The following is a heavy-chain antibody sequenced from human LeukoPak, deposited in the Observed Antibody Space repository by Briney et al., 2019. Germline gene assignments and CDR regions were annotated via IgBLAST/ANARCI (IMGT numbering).Heavy chain of an antibody. D-gene: IGHD3-22*01. CDR1: GFTFSRYW. J-gene: IGHJ4*02. CDR2: ISSSSSYI. CDR3: ARDLTPLRYYYDSSGSDY. V-gene: IGHV3-21*01. Sequence: SGGSLRLSCAASGFTFSRYWMSWVRQAPGKGLEWVSSISSSSSYIYYADSVKGRFTISRDNAKNSLYLQMNSLRAEDTAVYYCARDLTPLRYYYDSSGSDYWGQGTLVTVSS.